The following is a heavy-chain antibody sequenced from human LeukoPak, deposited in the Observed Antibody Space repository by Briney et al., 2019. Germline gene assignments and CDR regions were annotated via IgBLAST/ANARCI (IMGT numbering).Heavy chain of an antibody. CDR3: ARDWNDIYAFDI. CDR2: INSDGSST. J-gene: IGHJ3*02. CDR1: GFTFSSYW. V-gene: IGHV3-74*01. D-gene: IGHD1-1*01. Sequence: PGGSLRLPCAASGFTFSSYWMHWVRQAPGKGLVWVSRINSDGSSTSYADSVKGRFTISRDNAKNTLYLQMNSLRAGDTAVYYCARDWNDIYAFDIWGQGTMVTVSS.